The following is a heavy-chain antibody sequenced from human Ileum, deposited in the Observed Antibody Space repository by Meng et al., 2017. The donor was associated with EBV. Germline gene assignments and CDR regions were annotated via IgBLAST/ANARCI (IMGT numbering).Heavy chain of an antibody. CDR2: ISAYNGNT. J-gene: IGHJ4*02. D-gene: IGHD1-26*01. Sequence: RRVQSGAEVKKPGDQVKVSRKASGYTFSTYGIRGLRQGPGQGREWMGWISAYNGNTNYAQNLQGRVTMITDTSTGTAYMEVRSLRSDDTAVYYCARAGNGGSYYFTYWGQGTLVTVSS. CDR1: GYTFSTYG. V-gene: IGHV1-18*01. CDR3: ARAGNGGSYYFTY.